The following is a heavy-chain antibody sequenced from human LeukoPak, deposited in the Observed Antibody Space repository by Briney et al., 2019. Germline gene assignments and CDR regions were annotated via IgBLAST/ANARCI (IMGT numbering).Heavy chain of an antibody. CDR1: GFIVPNNY. CDR2: IYSGDTT. V-gene: IGHV3-53*01. D-gene: IGHD2-15*01. CDR3: ATLYGGQRADGY. J-gene: IGHJ4*02. Sequence: GGSLRLSCAASGFIVPNNYMSWVRQTPGKGLEWVSSIYSGDTTEYAGSVKGRFTISRDISKNTLYLQMNSLRTDDTAVYYCATLYGGQRADGYWGQGTLVTVSS.